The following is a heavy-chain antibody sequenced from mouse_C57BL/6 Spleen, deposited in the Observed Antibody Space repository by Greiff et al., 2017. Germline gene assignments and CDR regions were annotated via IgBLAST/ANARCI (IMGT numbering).Heavy chain of an antibody. D-gene: IGHD1-1*01. CDR3: ARDTTVVAYYYAMDY. Sequence: EVQLVESGGGLVKPGGSLKLSCAASGFTFSDYGMHWVRQAPEKGLEWVAYISSGSSTIYYADTVKGRFTISRDNAKNTLFLQMTSLRSEDTAMYYCARDTTVVAYYYAMDYWGQGTSVTVSS. J-gene: IGHJ4*01. V-gene: IGHV5-17*01. CDR1: GFTFSDYG. CDR2: ISSGSSTI.